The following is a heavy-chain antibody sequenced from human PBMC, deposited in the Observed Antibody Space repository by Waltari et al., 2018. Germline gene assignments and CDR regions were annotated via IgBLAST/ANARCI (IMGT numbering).Heavy chain of an antibody. J-gene: IGHJ4*02. CDR2: INHSGST. CDR3: ARGPRRVLRFLEWLSQTGTYFDY. D-gene: IGHD3-3*01. V-gene: IGHV4-34*01. Sequence: QVQLQQWGAGLLKPSETLSLTCAVYGGSFSGYYWSWIRQPPGKGLEWIGEINHSGSTNYNPSLKSRVTISVDTSKNQFSLKLSSVTAADTAVYYCARGPRRVLRFLEWLSQTGTYFDYWGQGTLVTVSS. CDR1: GGSFSGYY.